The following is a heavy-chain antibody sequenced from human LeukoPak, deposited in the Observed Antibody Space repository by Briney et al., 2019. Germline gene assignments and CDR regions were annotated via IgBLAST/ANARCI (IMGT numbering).Heavy chain of an antibody. V-gene: IGHV5-51*01. CDR3: ARRKQVVERDDH. D-gene: IGHD6-6*01. CDR1: GYSFTTYW. J-gene: IGHJ4*02. Sequence: ESLKISCKGSGYSFTTYWIGWVRQMPGKGLEWMGIIYPGDSDTRYSPSFQGQVTISADKSISTAYLQWSSLKASDTAMYYSARRKQVVERDDHWGQGTPVTVSS. CDR2: IYPGDSDT.